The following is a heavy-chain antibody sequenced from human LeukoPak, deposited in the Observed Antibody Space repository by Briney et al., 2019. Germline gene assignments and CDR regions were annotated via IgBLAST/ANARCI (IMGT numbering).Heavy chain of an antibody. J-gene: IGHJ4*02. CDR1: GGTFSSYA. CDR3: ARGDGSYDILTGYYTGDYFDY. D-gene: IGHD3-9*01. CDR2: IIPIFGTA. Sequence: SVKVSCKASGGTFSSYAISWVRQAPGQGLEWMGGIIPIFGTANYAQKFQGRVTITADKSTSTAYMELSSLRSEDTAVYYCARGDGSYDILTGYYTGDYFDYWGQGTLVTVSS. V-gene: IGHV1-69*06.